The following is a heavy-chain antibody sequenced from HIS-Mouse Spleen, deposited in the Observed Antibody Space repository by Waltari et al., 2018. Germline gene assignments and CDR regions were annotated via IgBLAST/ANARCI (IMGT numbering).Heavy chain of an antibody. D-gene: IGHD2-21*02. J-gene: IGHJ6*02. CDR2: IWYDGSNK. CDR3: AKDGAMGDYYYYYGMDV. Sequence: QVQLVESGGGVVQPGRSLRLSCAASGFTFSSYGMHWVRQAPGKGLEWVAVIWYDGSNKYYADSVKGRFTISRDNSKNTLYLQMNSLRAEDTAVYYCAKDGAMGDYYYYYGMDVWGQRTTVTVS. CDR1: GFTFSSYG. V-gene: IGHV3-33*06.